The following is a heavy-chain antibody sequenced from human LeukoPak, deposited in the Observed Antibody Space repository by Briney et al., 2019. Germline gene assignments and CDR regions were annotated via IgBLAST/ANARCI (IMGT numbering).Heavy chain of an antibody. CDR3: AKGDCSSTSCYADYYYYMDV. CDR2: ISDSGNT. Sequence: TGGSLRLSCAASGFTLSSYAMSWVRQAPGKGLEWVSAISDSGNTYHADSVKGRFTISRDSSKNTLYLQMNSLRAEDTAVYYCAKGDCSSTSCYADYYYYMDVWGKGTTVTISS. V-gene: IGHV3-23*01. J-gene: IGHJ6*03. D-gene: IGHD2-2*01. CDR1: GFTLSSYA.